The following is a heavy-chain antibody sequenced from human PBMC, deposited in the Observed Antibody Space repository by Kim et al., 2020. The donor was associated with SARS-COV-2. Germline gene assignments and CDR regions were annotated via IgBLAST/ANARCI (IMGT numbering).Heavy chain of an antibody. Sequence: SETLSLTCTVSGGSISSGSYYWSWIRQPAGKGLECIGRIYTSGSYNYNPSLKGRVTISVDTSKNQFSLKLSSVTAADTAVYYCARSKRGYSYGFDYWGQGTLVTVSS. D-gene: IGHD5-18*01. CDR2: IYTSGSY. J-gene: IGHJ4*02. CDR1: GGSISSGSYY. CDR3: ARSKRGYSYGFDY. V-gene: IGHV4-61*02.